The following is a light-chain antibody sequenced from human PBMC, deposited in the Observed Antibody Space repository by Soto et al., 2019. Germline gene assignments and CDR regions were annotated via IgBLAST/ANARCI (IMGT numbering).Light chain of an antibody. V-gene: IGKV3-15*01. J-gene: IGKJ1*01. CDR3: QQYKDWPRR. Sequence: EMVMTQSPATLSVSPGERATLSCRASQSVSSYLAWYQQKPGQPPRLLIYVASTRAAGIPARFSGSGSGTELTLTISSLQSEDFAVYDCQQYKDWPRRFGQGTKVEIK. CDR1: QSVSSY. CDR2: VAS.